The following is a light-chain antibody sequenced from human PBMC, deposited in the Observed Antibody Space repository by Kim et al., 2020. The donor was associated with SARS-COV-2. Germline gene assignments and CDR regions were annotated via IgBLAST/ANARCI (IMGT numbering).Light chain of an antibody. CDR1: QSISSY. CDR2: AAS. V-gene: IGKV1-39*01. J-gene: IGKJ4*01. Sequence: DIQMTQSPSSLSASVGDRVTITCRASQSISSYLNWYQQKPGKAPKLLIYAASSLQSGVPSRFSGGGSGTDFTLTISSLQPEDFATYYCQQSYSTLGLTFGGGTKLEI. CDR3: QQSYSTLGLT.